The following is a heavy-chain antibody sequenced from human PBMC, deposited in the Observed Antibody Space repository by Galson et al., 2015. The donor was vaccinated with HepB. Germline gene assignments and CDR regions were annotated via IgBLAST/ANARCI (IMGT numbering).Heavy chain of an antibody. CDR3: TTATISLLVDY. V-gene: IGHV3-15*07. D-gene: IGHD3-3*01. CDR2: IKSKTDGGTT. J-gene: IGHJ4*02. CDR1: GLTSSSPW. Sequence: SCAASGLTSSSPWMNCPRQAPGRGRAWVGRIKSKTDGGTTDYAAPVKGRFTISRDDSKNTLYLQMNSLKTEDTAVYYCTTATISLLVDYWGQGTLVTVSS.